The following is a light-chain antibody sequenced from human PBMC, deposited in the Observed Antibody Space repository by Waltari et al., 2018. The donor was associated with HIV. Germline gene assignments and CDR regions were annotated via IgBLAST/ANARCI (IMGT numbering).Light chain of an antibody. J-gene: IGLJ2*01. Sequence: QSALTQPPSASGSPGPSVTLSCTGTSRDVGGYNYVSWYQQHPGKAPKLMIYEVSKRPSGVPDRFSGSKSGNTASLTVSGLQAEDEADYYCSSYAGSNDFGVFGGGTKLTVL. CDR1: SRDVGGYNY. V-gene: IGLV2-8*01. CDR2: EVS. CDR3: SSYAGSNDFGV.